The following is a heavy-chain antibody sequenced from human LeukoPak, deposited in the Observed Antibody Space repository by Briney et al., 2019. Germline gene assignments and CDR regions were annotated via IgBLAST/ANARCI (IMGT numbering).Heavy chain of an antibody. J-gene: IGHJ4*02. D-gene: IGHD6-13*01. Sequence: SETLSLTCTVSGGSVSGGSYYWSWIRQPPGKGLEWIGYIYYSGSTNYNPSLKSRVTISVDTSKNQFSLKLSSVTAADTAVYYCARDIGSSWGIMEFDYWGQGTLVTVSS. V-gene: IGHV4-61*01. CDR2: IYYSGST. CDR3: ARDIGSSWGIMEFDY. CDR1: GGSVSGGSYY.